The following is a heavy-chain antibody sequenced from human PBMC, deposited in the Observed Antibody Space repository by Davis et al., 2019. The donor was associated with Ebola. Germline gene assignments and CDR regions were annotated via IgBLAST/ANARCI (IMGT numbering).Heavy chain of an antibody. J-gene: IGHJ4*02. CDR1: GFTFSSYA. CDR3: AKKRVGDTPFDY. V-gene: IGHV3-23*01. D-gene: IGHD1-26*01. Sequence: PGGSLRLSCAASGFTFSSYAMSWVRQAPGKGLEWVSHISGGGGITYYADSVKGRFTISRDNSKNTLYVQMNSLRAEDTAVYYCAKKRVGDTPFDYWGQGTVVTVSS. CDR2: ISGGGGIT.